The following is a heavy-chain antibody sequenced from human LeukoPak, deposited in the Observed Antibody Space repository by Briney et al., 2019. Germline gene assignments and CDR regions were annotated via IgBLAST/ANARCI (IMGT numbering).Heavy chain of an antibody. CDR1: GFTFGDYA. V-gene: IGHV3-49*04. D-gene: IGHD4-11*01. CDR3: TRDSLYSNYVGSYYYYYYGMDV. Sequence: GRSLRLSCTASGFTFGDYAMSWVRQAPGEGLEWVGFIRSKAYGGTTEYAASVKGRFTISRDDSKSIAYLQMNSLKTEDTAVYYCTRDSLYSNYVGSYYYYYYGMDVWGQGTTVTVSS. J-gene: IGHJ6*02. CDR2: IRSKAYGGTT.